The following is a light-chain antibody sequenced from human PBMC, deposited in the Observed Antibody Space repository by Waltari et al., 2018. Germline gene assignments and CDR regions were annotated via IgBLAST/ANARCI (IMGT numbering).Light chain of an antibody. V-gene: IGKV1-5*03. Sequence: DIQMTQSPSPLSASVGDRVTITCRASPSISSWLAWYQQKPGKAPKLLIYKASSLESGVPSRFSGSGSGTEFTLTISSLQPDDCATYYCQQYNSYSSFGQGTKLEIK. CDR3: QQYNSYSS. CDR1: PSISSW. CDR2: KAS. J-gene: IGKJ2*01.